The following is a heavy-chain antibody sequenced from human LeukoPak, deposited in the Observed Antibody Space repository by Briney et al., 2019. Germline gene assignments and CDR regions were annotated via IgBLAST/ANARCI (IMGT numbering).Heavy chain of an antibody. J-gene: IGHJ4*02. CDR2: ISSSSSYI. D-gene: IGHD4/OR15-4a*01. V-gene: IGHV3-21*01. CDR3: ARDTLGEGEDANYAVYYFDY. Sequence: GGSLRLSCAASGFTFSSYSMNWVRQAPGKGLEWVSFISSSSSYIYYADSVKGRFTISRDNGKNSLDLQMNSLRADDTAVYYCARDTLGEGEDANYAVYYFDYWGQGTVVTVSS. CDR1: GFTFSSYS.